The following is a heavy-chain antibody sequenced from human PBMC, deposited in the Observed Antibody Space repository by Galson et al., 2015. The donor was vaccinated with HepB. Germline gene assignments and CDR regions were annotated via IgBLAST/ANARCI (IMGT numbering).Heavy chain of an antibody. CDR1: GFNFDDYA. Sequence: SLRLSCAASGFNFDDYAMHWVRQAPGKGLEWVSGISWNSGSLHYADSVRGRFSISRDNAKNSLYLQMNSLRSEDTALYYCVKQTSGRIIFTGWLDPWGQGTLVTVSS. CDR2: ISWNSGSL. J-gene: IGHJ5*02. CDR3: VKQTSGRIIFTGWLDP. D-gene: IGHD3-9*01. V-gene: IGHV3-9*01.